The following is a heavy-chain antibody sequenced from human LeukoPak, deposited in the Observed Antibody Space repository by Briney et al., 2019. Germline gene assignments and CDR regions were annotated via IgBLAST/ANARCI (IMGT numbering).Heavy chain of an antibody. D-gene: IGHD6-19*01. CDR2: ISYRGSI. V-gene: IGHV4-39*01. Sequence: SETLSLTCTVSGGSINSDSYYWGWSRQPPGKGLEWIATISYRGSIYYNPSLKSRITISVDTSKNQISLRLRSVTAADTAVFYCARQLGSGLDYWGQGTPVTVSS. CDR3: ARQLGSGLDY. J-gene: IGHJ4*02. CDR1: GGSINSDSYY.